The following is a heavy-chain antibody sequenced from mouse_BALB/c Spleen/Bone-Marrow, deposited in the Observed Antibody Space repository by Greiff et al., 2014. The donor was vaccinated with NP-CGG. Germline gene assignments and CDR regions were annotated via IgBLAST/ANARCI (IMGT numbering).Heavy chain of an antibody. CDR2: INPSTGYT. J-gene: IGHJ2*01. V-gene: IGHV1-7*01. CDR1: GYTFTSYW. Sequence: VQLQQSGAELAKPGASVKMSCKASGYTFTSYWMHWVKQRPGQGLEWIRYINPSTGYTEYNQKFKDKATLTADKSSCTAYMQLSSLTSEDSAVYYCARRETTALDYWGQGTTLTVSS. D-gene: IGHD1-2*01. CDR3: ARRETTALDY.